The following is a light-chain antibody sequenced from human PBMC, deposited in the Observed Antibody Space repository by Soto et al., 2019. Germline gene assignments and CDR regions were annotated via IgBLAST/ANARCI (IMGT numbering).Light chain of an antibody. Sequence: IVMTQSPATLSASPGERATLSCRASQSVRNYLAWYQQRPGQAPRLLIFGASTRATDIPARFSGSGSGTEFTLTISSLQSEDFAVYYCQQYNNWPRTFGQGTKV. J-gene: IGKJ1*01. CDR2: GAS. CDR1: QSVRNY. CDR3: QQYNNWPRT. V-gene: IGKV3-15*01.